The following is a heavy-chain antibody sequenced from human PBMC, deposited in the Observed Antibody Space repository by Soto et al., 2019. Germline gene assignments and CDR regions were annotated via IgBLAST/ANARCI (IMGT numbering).Heavy chain of an antibody. Sequence: ASVKVSCKASGYTFTSYGISWVRQAPGQGLEWMGWISAYNGNTNYAQKLQGRVTMTTDTSTSTAYMELRSLRSDDTAVYYCARLLSYYYDSSGYYPVFDYWGQGTLVTVS. CDR2: ISAYNGNT. V-gene: IGHV1-18*01. D-gene: IGHD3-22*01. J-gene: IGHJ4*02. CDR3: ARLLSYYYDSSGYYPVFDY. CDR1: GYTFTSYG.